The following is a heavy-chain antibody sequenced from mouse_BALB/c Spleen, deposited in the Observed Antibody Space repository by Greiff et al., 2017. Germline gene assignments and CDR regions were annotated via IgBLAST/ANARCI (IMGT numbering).Heavy chain of an antibody. D-gene: IGHD1-1*01. J-gene: IGHJ2*01. CDR3: ARGDYYGSSSDY. V-gene: IGHV5-4*02. CDR2: ISDGGSYT. CDR1: GFTFSDYY. Sequence: EVMLVESGGGLVKPGGSLKLSCAASGFTFSDYYMYWVRQTPEKRLEWVATISDGGSYTYYPDSVKGRFTISRDNAKNNLYLQMSSLKSEDTAMYYCARGDYYGSSSDYWGQGTTLTVSS.